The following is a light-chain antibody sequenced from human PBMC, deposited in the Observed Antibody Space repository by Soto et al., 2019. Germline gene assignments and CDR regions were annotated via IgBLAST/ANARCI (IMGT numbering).Light chain of an antibody. CDR2: EGT. Sequence: QSALTQPASVSASPGQSITIPCTGTSSDVGSYNLVSWFQQHPGKVPKLLIYEGTKRPSGLSDRFSGSKSGNTASLTISGLQTEDEADYFCSSFSATTTTTVVFGGGTKLTVL. CDR3: SSFSATTTTTVV. V-gene: IGLV2-14*02. CDR1: SSDVGSYNL. J-gene: IGLJ2*01.